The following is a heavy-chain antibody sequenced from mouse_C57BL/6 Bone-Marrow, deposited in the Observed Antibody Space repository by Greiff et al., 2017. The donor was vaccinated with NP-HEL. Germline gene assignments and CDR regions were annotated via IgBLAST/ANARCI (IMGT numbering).Heavy chain of an antibody. CDR3: ARLITTVVDSYYFDY. D-gene: IGHD1-1*01. CDR1: GYTFTSYG. V-gene: IGHV1-81*01. CDR2: IYPRSGNT. Sequence: QVQLQQSGAELARPGASVKLSCKASGYTFTSYGISWVKQRTGQGLEWIGEIYPRSGNTYYNEKFKGKATLTADNSSSTAYMELRSLTSEDSAVYFCARLITTVVDSYYFDYWGQGTTLTVSS. J-gene: IGHJ2*01.